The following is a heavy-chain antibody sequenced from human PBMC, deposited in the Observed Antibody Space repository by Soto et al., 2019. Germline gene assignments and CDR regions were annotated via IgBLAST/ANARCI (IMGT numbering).Heavy chain of an antibody. CDR2: MNPSGGVT. Sequence: QVQLVQSGAEVKKPGASVRISCKASGYTFTDYYLHWVRQAPGQGLEWMGIMNPSGGVTSYAQKFQGRVAVTRDTSTSTVYMQLRSLRSEDTAVYYCASSEAVPTTTYYYCYIDVWGKGTTVTVSS. CDR3: ASSEAVPTTTYYYCYIDV. D-gene: IGHD2-2*01. J-gene: IGHJ6*03. CDR1: GYTFTDYY. V-gene: IGHV1-46*03.